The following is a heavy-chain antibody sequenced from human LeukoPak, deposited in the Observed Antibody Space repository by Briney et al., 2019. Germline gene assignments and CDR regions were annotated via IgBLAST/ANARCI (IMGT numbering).Heavy chain of an antibody. V-gene: IGHV4-34*01. CDR1: GGSFSGYY. Sequence: SETLSLTCAVYGGSFSGYYWSWIRQPPGKGLEWIGEINHSGSTNYNPSLKSRVTISVDTSKNQFSLKLSSVTAADTAVYYCARGNSITIFGVVIISASEYYFDYWGQGTLVTVSS. CDR3: ARGNSITIFGVVIISASEYYFDY. CDR2: INHSGST. J-gene: IGHJ4*02. D-gene: IGHD3-3*01.